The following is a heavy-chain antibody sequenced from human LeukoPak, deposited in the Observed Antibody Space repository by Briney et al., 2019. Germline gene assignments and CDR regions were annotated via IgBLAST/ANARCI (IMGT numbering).Heavy chain of an antibody. V-gene: IGHV4-39*01. CDR2: IYYSGST. CDR1: GGSINSYY. D-gene: IGHD1-26*01. CDR3: ARQRERNWFDP. Sequence: SETLSLTCTVSGGSINSYYWGWIRQPPGKGLEWIGSIYYSGSTYYNPSLKSRVTISVDTSKNQFSLKLSSVTAADTAVYYCARQRERNWFDPWGQGTLVTVSS. J-gene: IGHJ5*02.